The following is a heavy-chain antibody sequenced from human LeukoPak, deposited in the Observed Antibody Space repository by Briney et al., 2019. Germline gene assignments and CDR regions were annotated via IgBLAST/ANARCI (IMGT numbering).Heavy chain of an antibody. D-gene: IGHD1-20*01. CDR1: GGSISSSSYY. V-gene: IGHV4-39*01. CDR2: IYYSGST. J-gene: IGHJ4*02. CDR3: ATITGKLDY. Sequence: MTSETMSLTCTVSGGSISSSSYYWGWIRQPPGKGLEWIGSIYYSGSTYYNPSLKSRVTISVDTSKNQFSLKLSSVTAADTAVYYCATITGKLDYWGQGTLVTVSS.